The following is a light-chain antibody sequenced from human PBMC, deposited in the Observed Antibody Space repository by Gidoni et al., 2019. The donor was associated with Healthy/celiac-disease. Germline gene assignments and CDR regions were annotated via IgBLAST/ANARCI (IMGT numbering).Light chain of an antibody. J-gene: IGKJ1*01. V-gene: IGKV3-11*01. CDR2: DAS. CDR1: QSVSSY. Sequence: EIVVTQSPATLSLSPGERATLSCRASQSVSSYLAWYQQKPGQAPRLLIYDASNRATGIPARFSGSGSGTDFTLTISSLEPEDFAVYYCQQRSWTFXXXTKVEIK. CDR3: QQRSWT.